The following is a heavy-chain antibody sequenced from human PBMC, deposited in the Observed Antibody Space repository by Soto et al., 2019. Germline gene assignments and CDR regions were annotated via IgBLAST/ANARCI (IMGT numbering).Heavy chain of an antibody. V-gene: IGHV1-69*13. Sequence: SVKVSCKASGGTFSSYAISWVRQAPGQGLEWMGGIIPIFGTANYAQKFQGRVTITADESTSTAYMELSSLRSEDTAVYYCARGGVVVKYYYYGMDVWGQGTTVTVS. J-gene: IGHJ6*02. CDR1: GGTFSSYA. D-gene: IGHD2-2*01. CDR3: ARGGVVVKYYYYGMDV. CDR2: IIPIFGTA.